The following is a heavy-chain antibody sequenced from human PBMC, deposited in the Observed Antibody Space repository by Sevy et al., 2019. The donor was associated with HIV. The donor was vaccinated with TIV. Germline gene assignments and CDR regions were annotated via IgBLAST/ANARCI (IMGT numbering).Heavy chain of an antibody. CDR1: GFTFSSYA. J-gene: IGHJ6*02. CDR2: ISYDGSNK. Sequence: GGSLRLSCAASGFTFSSYAMHWVRQAPGKGLEWVTVISYDGSNKYYADSVKGRFTISRDNSKNTLYLQMNSLRAEDTAVYYCARDSNPAMVYYYYGMDVWGQGTTVTVSS. CDR3: ARDSNPAMVYYYYGMDV. V-gene: IGHV3-30-3*01. D-gene: IGHD5-18*01.